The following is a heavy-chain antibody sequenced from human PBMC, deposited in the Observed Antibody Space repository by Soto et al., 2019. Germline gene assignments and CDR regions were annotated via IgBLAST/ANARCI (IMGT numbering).Heavy chain of an antibody. CDR1: GGPISSSSYY. D-gene: IGHD3-22*01. V-gene: IGHV4-39*01. J-gene: IGHJ5*02. CDR3: ARMGAGGSGTEDYYDSSGYYSGWFDP. CDR2: IYYSGST. Sequence: PSETLSLTCTVSGGPISSSSYYWGWIRQPPGKGLEWIGSIYYSGSTYYNPSLKSRVTISVDTSKNQFSLKLSSVTAADTAVYYCARMGAGGSGTEDYYDSSGYYSGWFDPWGQGTLVTVSS.